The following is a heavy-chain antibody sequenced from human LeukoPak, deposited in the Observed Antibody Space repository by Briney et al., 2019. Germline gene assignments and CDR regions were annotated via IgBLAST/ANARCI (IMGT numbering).Heavy chain of an antibody. CDR1: GESFSGYY. V-gene: IGHV4-34*01. J-gene: IGHJ3*02. CDR3: ARAPIYYGSGSYKKGVAFDI. CDR2: INHSGST. D-gene: IGHD3-10*01. Sequence: PSETLSLTCAVYGESFSGYYWSWIRQPPGKGLEWIGEINHSGSTNYNPSLKSRVTISVDTSKNQFSLKLSSVTAADTAVYYCARAPIYYGSGSYKKGVAFDIWGQGTMVTVSS.